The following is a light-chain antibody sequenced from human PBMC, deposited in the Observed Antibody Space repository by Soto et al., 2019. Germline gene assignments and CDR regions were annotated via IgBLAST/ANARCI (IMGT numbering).Light chain of an antibody. V-gene: IGKV1-6*01. Sequence: AIQMTQSPSSLSASVWDRVAISCRASQDIRNTLAWYQQKPGEAPKLLIFAASNLQSVVPSRFSGSGSVTDFTLAITGLQPEDFATYYCLQYYNFSWTFGQGTKVEVK. CDR3: LQYYNFSWT. J-gene: IGKJ1*01. CDR2: AAS. CDR1: QDIRNT.